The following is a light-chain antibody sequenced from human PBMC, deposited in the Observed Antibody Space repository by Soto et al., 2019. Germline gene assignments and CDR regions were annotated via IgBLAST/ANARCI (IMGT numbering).Light chain of an antibody. CDR2: EVS. CDR3: SSYTSSSTVV. V-gene: IGLV2-14*01. Sequence: QSVLTQPASVSGSPGQSITISCNGTSSDIGGYKYVSWYQQHPGKAPKLMIYEVSNRPSGVSNRFSGSKSGNTASLTISGLQAEDEADYYCSSYTSSSTVVFGGGTKLTVL. J-gene: IGLJ2*01. CDR1: SSDIGGYKY.